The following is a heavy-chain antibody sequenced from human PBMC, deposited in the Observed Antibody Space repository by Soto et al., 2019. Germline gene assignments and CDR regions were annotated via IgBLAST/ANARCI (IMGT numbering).Heavy chain of an antibody. D-gene: IGHD1-26*01. CDR3: ARDPGRIVGAPFDY. J-gene: IGHJ4*02. Sequence: PSQTLSLTCAISGDSVSSNSAACNWIRQSPSRGLEWLGRAYYRSEWYDDYAVSVKSRITINPDTSKNQLSLQLNSVTPEDTAVYYCARDPGRIVGAPFDYWGQGTLVTVSS. V-gene: IGHV6-1*01. CDR2: AYYRSEWYD. CDR1: GDSVSSNSAA.